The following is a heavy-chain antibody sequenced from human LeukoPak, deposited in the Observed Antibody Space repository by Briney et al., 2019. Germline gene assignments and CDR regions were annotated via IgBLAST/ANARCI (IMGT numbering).Heavy chain of an antibody. CDR3: AKGIVVVTATQFDY. J-gene: IGHJ4*02. D-gene: IGHD2-21*02. CDR1: GFSVRSNY. Sequence: GGSLRLSCVVSGFSVRSNYMSWLRQVPGKGLEWVSAISGSGGSTYYADSVKGRFTISRDNSKNTLYLQMNSLRAEDTAVYYCAKGIVVVTATQFDYWGQGTLVTVSS. V-gene: IGHV3-23*01. CDR2: ISGSGGST.